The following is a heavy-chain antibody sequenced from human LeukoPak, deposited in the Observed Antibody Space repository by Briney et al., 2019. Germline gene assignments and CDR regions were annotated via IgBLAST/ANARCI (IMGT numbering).Heavy chain of an antibody. CDR1: GFTVSSNY. CDR2: ISSSSSYI. Sequence: GGSLRLSCAASGFTVSSNYMSWVRQAPGKGLEWVSSISSSSSYIYYADSVKGRFTISRDNAKNSLYLQMNSLRAEDTAVYYCARDTGMVRGLYFDYWGQGTLVTVSS. D-gene: IGHD3-10*01. V-gene: IGHV3-21*01. J-gene: IGHJ4*02. CDR3: ARDTGMVRGLYFDY.